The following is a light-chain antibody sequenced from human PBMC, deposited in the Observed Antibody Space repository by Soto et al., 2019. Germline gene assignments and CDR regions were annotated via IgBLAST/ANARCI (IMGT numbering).Light chain of an antibody. Sequence: EIVLTQTPLSLSVTPGQSASISCKSSQSLLHSDGKTYLYWYLQRPGQPPQFLMYEVSNRFSGVPERFSGSGSGTDFTLEISRVEAEDVGLYSCLQTKQLPLTFGHGTKVEVK. CDR2: EVS. CDR1: QSLLHSDGKTY. J-gene: IGKJ1*01. CDR3: LQTKQLPLT. V-gene: IGKV2D-29*01.